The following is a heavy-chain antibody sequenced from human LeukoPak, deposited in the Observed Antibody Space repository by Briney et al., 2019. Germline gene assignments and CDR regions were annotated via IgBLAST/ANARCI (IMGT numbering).Heavy chain of an antibody. V-gene: IGHV3-30-3*01. CDR1: GFTFSSYA. J-gene: IGHJ4*02. Sequence: GGSLRLSCAASGFTFSSYAMHWVRQAPGKGLEWVAVISYDGSNKYYADSVKGRSTISRDNSKNTLYLQMNSLRAEDTAVYYCAKGHYDSSGSTFDYWGQGTLVTVSS. D-gene: IGHD3-22*01. CDR3: AKGHYDSSGSTFDY. CDR2: ISYDGSNK.